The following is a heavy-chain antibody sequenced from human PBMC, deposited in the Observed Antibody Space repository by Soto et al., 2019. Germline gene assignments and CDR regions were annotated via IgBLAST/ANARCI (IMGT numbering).Heavy chain of an antibody. CDR2: ISGSGTSA. D-gene: IGHD6-19*01. CDR3: AKGHANGWYGALDY. J-gene: IGHJ4*02. CDR1: GFTFGIYV. V-gene: IGHV3-23*01. Sequence: EGQLLESGGGLVQPGGSLRLSYAASGFTFGIYVMAWVRQAPGKGLEWVSTISGSGTSAYYADSVKGRFSFSRDNSKNTVYLQMDSLRAEDTAIYYCAKGHANGWYGALDYWGQGSLVTVSS.